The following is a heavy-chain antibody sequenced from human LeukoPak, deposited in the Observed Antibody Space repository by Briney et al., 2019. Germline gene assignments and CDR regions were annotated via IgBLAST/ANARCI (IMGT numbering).Heavy chain of an antibody. CDR2: IYYSGST. CDR1: GGSISSYY. V-gene: IGHV4-59*01. J-gene: IGHJ5*02. D-gene: IGHD2-21*01. CDR3: ARDQRVILGGFDP. Sequence: PSETLSLTCTVSGGSISSYYWSWIRQPPGKGLEWIGYIYYSGSTNYNPSLKSRVTISVDTSKNQFSLKLSSVTAADTAVYYCARDQRVILGGFDPWGQGTLVTVSS.